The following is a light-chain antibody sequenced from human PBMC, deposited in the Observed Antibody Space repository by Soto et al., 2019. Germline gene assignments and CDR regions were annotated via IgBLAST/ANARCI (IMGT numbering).Light chain of an antibody. V-gene: IGKV4-1*01. J-gene: IGKJ4*01. CDR2: WAS. CDR1: QGVLFSPNNSSS. Sequence: DIVMSQSPDSLAVPLGERATTSGGSSQGVLFSPNNSSSLAWFQQKPGQPPKLLIHWASTRESGVPDRFSGSGSGTDFTLTISSLQSEDVAVYFCQQYYSTPLTFGGGTKVEIK. CDR3: QQYYSTPLT.